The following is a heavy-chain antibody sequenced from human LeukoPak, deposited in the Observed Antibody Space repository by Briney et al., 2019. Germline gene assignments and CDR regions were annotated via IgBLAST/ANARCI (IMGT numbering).Heavy chain of an antibody. CDR3: ARAYGSYPHYYYYYGMDV. V-gene: IGHV1-69*13. CDR2: IIPIFGTA. D-gene: IGHD1-26*01. J-gene: IGHJ6*02. CDR1: GGTFISYA. Sequence: SVKVSCRASGGTFISYAISWVRQAPGQGLEWMGGIIPIFGTANYAQKFQGRVTITADESTSTAYMELSSLRSEDTAVYYCARAYGSYPHYYYYYGMDVWGQGTTVTVSS.